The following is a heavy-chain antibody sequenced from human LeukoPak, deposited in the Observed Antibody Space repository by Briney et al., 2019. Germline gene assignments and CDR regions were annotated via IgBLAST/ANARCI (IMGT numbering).Heavy chain of an antibody. J-gene: IGHJ5*02. Sequence: PSETLSLTCAVSGGSISSSNWWSWVRQPPGKGLEWIGEIYHSGSTNYNPSLKSRVTISVDKSKNQFSLKLSSVTAADTAVYYCARSGLRYFDWLLMSDWFDPWGQGTLATVSS. D-gene: IGHD3-9*01. CDR1: GGSISSSNW. CDR2: IYHSGST. CDR3: ARSGLRYFDWLLMSDWFDP. V-gene: IGHV4-4*02.